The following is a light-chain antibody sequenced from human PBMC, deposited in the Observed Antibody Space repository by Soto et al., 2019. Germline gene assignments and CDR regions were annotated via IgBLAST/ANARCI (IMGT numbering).Light chain of an antibody. CDR2: GAS. J-gene: IGKJ3*01. V-gene: IGKV3-15*01. CDR1: HSVSSN. Sequence: EIGMTQSPATLSVSPGERATLSCRASHSVSSNLAWYQQKPGQAPMLLIYGASTRATGIPARFSGSGSWPEFTPTISTLQSDYVADYYGQQYNNWPFNFGPGTKVDIK. CDR3: QQYNNWPFN.